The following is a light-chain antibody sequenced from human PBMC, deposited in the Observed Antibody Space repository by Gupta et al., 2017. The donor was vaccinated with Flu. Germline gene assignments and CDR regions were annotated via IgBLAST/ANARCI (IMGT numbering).Light chain of an antibody. CDR1: QSLVYSDGNIY. CDR3: KQGERWPWA. V-gene: IGKV2-30*01. J-gene: IGKJ1*01. Sequence: VVMTQSPLSLPVTLGQPASISCRSSQSLVYSDGNIYLHWFQQRPGQSPRRLIYKVSHRESGVPDRFSGSGSGTDFTLKISRGEAEDVGVYYCKQGERWPWAFGQGTKVEIK. CDR2: KVS.